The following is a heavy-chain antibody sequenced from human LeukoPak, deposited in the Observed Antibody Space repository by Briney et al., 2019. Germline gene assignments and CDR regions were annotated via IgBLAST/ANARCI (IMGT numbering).Heavy chain of an antibody. J-gene: IGHJ3*02. CDR2: IGSDGST. Sequence: PGGSLRLSCAVSGIDFSGYAMSWVRQAPGKGLEWVSGIGSDGSTHYAESVKGRFAISRDNSKSTLYLQMNSLRAEDTALYYCARSYCGGGSCGAFDIWGQGTMVTVSS. CDR3: ARSYCGGGSCGAFDI. CDR1: GIDFSGYA. V-gene: IGHV3-23*01. D-gene: IGHD2-15*01.